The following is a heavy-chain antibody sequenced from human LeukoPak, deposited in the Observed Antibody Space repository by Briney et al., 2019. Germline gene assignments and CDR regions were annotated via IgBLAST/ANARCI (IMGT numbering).Heavy chain of an antibody. CDR2: IWYDGSNK. Sequence: GGSLRLSCAASGFSITRSGMHWVRQAPGKGLEWVAVIWYDGSNKYYADSVKGRFTISRDNSKNTLYLQMNSLRAEDTAVYYCASGYDILTGYYGFDYWGQGTLVTVSS. CDR3: ASGYDILTGYYGFDY. D-gene: IGHD3-9*01. V-gene: IGHV3-33*08. J-gene: IGHJ4*02. CDR1: GFSITRSG.